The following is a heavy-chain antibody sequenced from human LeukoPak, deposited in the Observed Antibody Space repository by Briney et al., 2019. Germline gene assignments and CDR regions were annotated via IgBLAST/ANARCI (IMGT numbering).Heavy chain of an antibody. Sequence: SVKVSCKASGGTFSSYAISWVRQAPGQGLEWMGRIIPILGIANYAQKFQGRVTITADESTSTANMELSSLRSEDTAVYYCASNPGYSYGRLLNWFDPWGQGTLVTVSS. V-gene: IGHV1-69*04. CDR1: GGTFSSYA. J-gene: IGHJ5*02. CDR3: ASNPGYSYGRLLNWFDP. D-gene: IGHD5-18*01. CDR2: IIPILGIA.